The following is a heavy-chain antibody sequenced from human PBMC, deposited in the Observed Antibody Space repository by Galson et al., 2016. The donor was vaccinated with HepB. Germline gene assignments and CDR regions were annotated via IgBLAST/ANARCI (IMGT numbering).Heavy chain of an antibody. CDR1: GGSINSGGYY. CDR3: ARNFGYSSSWYDN. Sequence: TLSLTCTVSGGSINSGGYYWSWTRQHPGKGLEWIGCIYYIGSTYYNPSLKTRVTISLDTSKNQFSLKLRSVTAADTAVYYCARNFGYSSSWYDNWGQGTLVTVSS. D-gene: IGHD6-13*01. V-gene: IGHV4-31*03. J-gene: IGHJ5*02. CDR2: IYYIGST.